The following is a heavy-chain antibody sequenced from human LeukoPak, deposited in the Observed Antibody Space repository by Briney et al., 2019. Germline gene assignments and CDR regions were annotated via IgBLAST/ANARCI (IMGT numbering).Heavy chain of an antibody. CDR3: ARVLYCTNGVCYTGFDY. V-gene: IGHV3-7*01. D-gene: IGHD2-8*01. J-gene: IGHJ4*02. Sequence: GGSLRLSCAASGFTFSSYWMSWVRQAPGKGLEWVANIKQDGSEKYYVDSVKGRFTISRDNAKNSLYLQMNSLRAEDTAVYYCARVLYCTNGVCYTGFDYWGQGPLVTVSS. CDR1: GFTFSSYW. CDR2: IKQDGSEK.